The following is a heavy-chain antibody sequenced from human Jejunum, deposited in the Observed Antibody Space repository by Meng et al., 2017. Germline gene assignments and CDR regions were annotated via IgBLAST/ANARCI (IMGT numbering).Heavy chain of an antibody. Sequence: QGQLQESGPGRLKPSGTLSLTCGVSGGSISSSDWWSWVRQPPGKGLEWIGEIHHSGSTNYNPSLKSRVTISVDKSKNQFSLKLSSVTAADTAVYYCAREWSGSFRHFDYWGQGTLVTVSS. D-gene: IGHD3-16*02. J-gene: IGHJ4*02. V-gene: IGHV4-4*02. CDR3: AREWSGSFRHFDY. CDR1: GGSISSSDW. CDR2: IHHSGST.